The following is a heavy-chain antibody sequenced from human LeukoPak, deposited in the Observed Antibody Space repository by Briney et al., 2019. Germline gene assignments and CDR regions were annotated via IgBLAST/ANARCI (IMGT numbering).Heavy chain of an antibody. CDR2: ISAYNGNT. D-gene: IGHD2-2*02. V-gene: IGHV1-18*04. CDR3: ARDAVVVPAAIVRRGFDP. Sequence: ASVKVSCKASGYPFTNYYMHWVRQAPGQGLEWMGWISAYNGNTNYAQKLQGRVTMTTDTSTSTAYMELRSLRSDDTAVYYCARDAVVVPAAIVRRGFDPWGQGTLVTVSS. J-gene: IGHJ5*02. CDR1: GYPFTNYY.